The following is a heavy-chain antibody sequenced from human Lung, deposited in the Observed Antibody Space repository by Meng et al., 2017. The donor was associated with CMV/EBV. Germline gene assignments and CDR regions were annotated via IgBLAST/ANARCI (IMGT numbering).Heavy chain of an antibody. Sequence: GGSXRLXXAASGFIFSSYWMHWVRQAPGKGLVWVSRINSDGSSTSYADSVKGRFTISRDNAKSTLYLQMNSLRAEDTAVYYCARDLRVRGVKGGSRYYGMDVWXQGTXVPVAS. V-gene: IGHV3-74*01. D-gene: IGHD3-10*01. CDR3: ARDLRVRGVKGGSRYYGMDV. CDR1: GFIFSSYW. J-gene: IGHJ6*02. CDR2: INSDGSST.